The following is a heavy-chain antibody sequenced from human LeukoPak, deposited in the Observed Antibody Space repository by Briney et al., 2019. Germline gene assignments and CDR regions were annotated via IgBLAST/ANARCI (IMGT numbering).Heavy chain of an antibody. V-gene: IGHV4-59*01. CDR1: GDSISTYY. J-gene: IGHJ4*02. Sequence: SETLTLTCTVSGDSISTYYWSWIRQPPGKGLEWVGYIYYRVTSDYNPYLKSRVTMSVDMSTRQISLKLSSVTAADTAVYYCARAAGGDGSGSLWGPGTLVTVSS. D-gene: IGHD3-10*01. CDR3: ARAAGGDGSGSL. CDR2: IYYRVTS.